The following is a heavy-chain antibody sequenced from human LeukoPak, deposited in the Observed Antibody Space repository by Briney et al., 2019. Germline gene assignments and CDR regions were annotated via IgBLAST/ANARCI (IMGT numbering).Heavy chain of an antibody. CDR1: EGTFNTYA. CDR3: ARDHEYYYGSGSYYPGGCDY. CDR2: IIPILDVA. V-gene: IGHV1-69*04. J-gene: IGHJ4*02. Sequence: SVKASCKASEGTFNTYAITWVRQAPGQGLEWMGRIIPILDVADYAQMFQGRVTLTADRSTSTVYMELSSLRSEDTAVYYCARDHEYYYGSGSYYPGGCDYWGQGTLVTVSS. D-gene: IGHD3-10*01.